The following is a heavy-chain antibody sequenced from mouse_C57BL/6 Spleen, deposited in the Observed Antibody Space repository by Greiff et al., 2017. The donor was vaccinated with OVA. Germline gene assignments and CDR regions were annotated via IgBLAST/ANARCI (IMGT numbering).Heavy chain of an antibody. CDR1: GYSFTDYN. Sequence: VHVKQSGPELVKPGASVKISCKASGYSFTDYNMNWVKQSNGKSLEWIGVINPNYGTTSYNQKFKGKATLTVDHSSSTAYMQLNSLTSEDSAVYYCARSEYYGSSTAWFAYWGQGTLVTVSA. CDR3: ARSEYYGSSTAWFAY. J-gene: IGHJ3*01. V-gene: IGHV1-39*01. CDR2: INPNYGTT. D-gene: IGHD1-1*01.